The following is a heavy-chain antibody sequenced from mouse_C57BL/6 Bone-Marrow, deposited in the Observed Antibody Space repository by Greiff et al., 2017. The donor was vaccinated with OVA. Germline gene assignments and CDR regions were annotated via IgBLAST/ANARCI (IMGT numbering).Heavy chain of an antibody. Sequence: DVQLQESVAELVRPGASVKLSCTASGFNIKNTYMHWVKQRPEQGLEWIGRIDPANGNTKYAPKFQGKATITADTSSNTAYLQLSSLTSEDTAIYYCADGSSDGGYAMDYWGQGTSVTVSS. D-gene: IGHD1-1*01. J-gene: IGHJ4*01. CDR2: IDPANGNT. V-gene: IGHV14-3*01. CDR3: ADGSSDGGYAMDY. CDR1: GFNIKNTY.